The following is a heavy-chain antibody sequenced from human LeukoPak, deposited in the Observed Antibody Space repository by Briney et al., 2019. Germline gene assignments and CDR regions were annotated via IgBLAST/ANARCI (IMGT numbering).Heavy chain of an antibody. CDR1: GGTFINYA. CDR2: IIPIFGTT. J-gene: IGHJ4*02. V-gene: IGHV1-69*13. CDR3: TRDPPVASAPGYFDS. Sequence: ASVKVSCKPSGGTFINYAVAWVRQAPGQGLEWMGHIIPIFGTTSYAPKFQGRVTLTADEVTTTAYMELRSLTSEDTAVYYCTRDPPVASAPGYFDSWGQGSLVTVSS. D-gene: IGHD2-15*01.